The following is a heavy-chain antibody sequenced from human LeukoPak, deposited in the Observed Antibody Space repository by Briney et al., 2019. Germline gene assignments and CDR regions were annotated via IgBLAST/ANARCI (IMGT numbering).Heavy chain of an antibody. CDR3: ACRDLTSTWSFP. V-gene: IGHV5-51*01. J-gene: IGHJ5*02. CDR1: GYSFTSYW. Sequence: NLGESLKISSQGFGYSFTSYWIGWVRQMPGKGMEWMGVIYPGDSRIRYNPSFQGQVTISVDKSISTAYLQWVSLKASDTAMYYCACRDLTSTWSFPWGQGTLVTVSS. CDR2: IYPGDSRI. D-gene: IGHD6-13*01.